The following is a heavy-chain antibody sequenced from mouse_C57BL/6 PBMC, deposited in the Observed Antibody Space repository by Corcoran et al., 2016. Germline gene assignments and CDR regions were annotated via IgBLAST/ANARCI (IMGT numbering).Heavy chain of an antibody. J-gene: IGHJ1*03. Sequence: EVQLQQSGPVLVKPGASVKMSCKASGYTFTDYYMNWVKQSHRKSLEWIGVINPYNGGTSYNQKFKGKATLTVDKSSSTAYMELNSLTSEDSAVYYCARGLDDYDGNGYFDVWGTGTTVTVSS. D-gene: IGHD2-4*01. CDR3: ARGLDDYDGNGYFDV. CDR1: GYTFTDYY. CDR2: INPYNGGT. V-gene: IGHV1-19*01.